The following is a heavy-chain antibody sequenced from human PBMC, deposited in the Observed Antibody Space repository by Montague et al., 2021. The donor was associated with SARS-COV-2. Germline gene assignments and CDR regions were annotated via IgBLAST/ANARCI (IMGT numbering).Heavy chain of an antibody. Sequence: SETLSLTCAVYGGSFRDYHWTWIRKSPGEGLEWIGQINHCGSTXYNPSLKSRVTISIDTSKKQFSLKLTSVTAADTAVYYCARGAPGYWGQGTLVTVSS. CDR3: ARGAPGY. CDR2: INHCGST. D-gene: IGHD1-1*01. CDR1: GGSFRDYH. V-gene: IGHV4-34*01. J-gene: IGHJ4*02.